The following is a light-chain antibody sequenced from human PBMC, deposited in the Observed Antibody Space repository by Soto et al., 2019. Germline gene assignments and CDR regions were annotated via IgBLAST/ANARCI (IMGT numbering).Light chain of an antibody. V-gene: IGKV3-20*01. CDR1: QSVTSNY. CDR3: QQYGTSPHT. CDR2: GAS. Sequence: EIVLTQSPGTLSLSQGERATLSCRASQSVTSNYLAWFQQKPGQAPRLLIYGASSRGTGIPDRFSGSGSGTDFTLTISRLEPEDFAVYYCQQYGTSPHTFGGGTKVDI. J-gene: IGKJ4*01.